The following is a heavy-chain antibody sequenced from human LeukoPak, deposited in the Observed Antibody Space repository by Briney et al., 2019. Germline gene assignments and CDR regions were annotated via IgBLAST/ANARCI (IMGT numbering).Heavy chain of an antibody. CDR2: INHSGST. Sequence: SETLSLTCAVYGGSFSGYYWIWIRQPPGKGLEWIGEINHSGSTNYNPSLKSRVTISVDTSKNQFSLKLSSVTAADTAVYYCARSKTRNDAFDIWGQGTMVTVSS. CDR1: GGSFSGYY. V-gene: IGHV4-34*01. D-gene: IGHD4-11*01. CDR3: ARSKTRNDAFDI. J-gene: IGHJ3*02.